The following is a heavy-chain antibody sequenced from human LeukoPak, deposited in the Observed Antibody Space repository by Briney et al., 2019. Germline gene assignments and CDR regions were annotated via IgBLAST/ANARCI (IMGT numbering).Heavy chain of an antibody. Sequence: LSGGSLRLSCAASGFTTSDNYITWVRQAPGKGLQWVSVIYSGGRTNYAASVKGRFSMSGDKSNGTVYLQLNSLRTEDTAVYFCARVPFTASLGDYFDYWGQGALVTVSS. D-gene: IGHD3-16*01. V-gene: IGHV3-66*01. CDR2: IYSGGRT. CDR1: GFTTSDNY. CDR3: ARVPFTASLGDYFDY. J-gene: IGHJ4*02.